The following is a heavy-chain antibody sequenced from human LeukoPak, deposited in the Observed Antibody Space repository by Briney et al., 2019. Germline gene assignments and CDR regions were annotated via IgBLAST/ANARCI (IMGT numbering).Heavy chain of an antibody. CDR1: GGSISSSSYY. D-gene: IGHD1-26*01. V-gene: IGHV4-39*07. J-gene: IGHJ4*02. CDR3: AKEIRVVGASFDY. Sequence: PSETLSLTCTVSGGSISSSSYYWGWIRQPPGKGLEWIGSIYYSGSTYYNPSLKSRVTISVDTSKNQFSLKLSFVTAADTAVYYCAKEIRVVGASFDYWGQGTRVTVSS. CDR2: IYYSGST.